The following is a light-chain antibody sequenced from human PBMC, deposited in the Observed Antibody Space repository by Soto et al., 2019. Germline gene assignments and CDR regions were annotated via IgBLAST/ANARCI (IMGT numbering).Light chain of an antibody. Sequence: ETVLTQSPGTVSLSPGERATLSCTTSQTVNSDYLAWYQQKPGQAPRLLIYGVFNRATGIPDRFSGSGSGTYFTLTISGQEPEDSAVYYCQHYDGSPRTFGQGTNLEI. CDR1: QTVNSDY. J-gene: IGKJ2*01. CDR3: QHYDGSPRT. V-gene: IGKV3-20*01. CDR2: GVF.